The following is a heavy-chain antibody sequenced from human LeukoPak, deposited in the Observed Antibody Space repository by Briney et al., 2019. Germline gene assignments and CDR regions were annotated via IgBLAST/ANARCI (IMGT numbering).Heavy chain of an antibody. CDR3: ARASYSNILQPWSPFDY. D-gene: IGHD6-13*01. CDR2: IHYSGST. J-gene: IGHJ4*02. CDR1: GFTFSSYA. V-gene: IGHV4-59*01. Sequence: GSLRLSCAASGFTFSSYAMSWIRQPPGKGLEWIGYIHYSGSTNYNPSLKSRVTLSVDTSKNQFSLRLNSVTAADTAVYYCARASYSNILQPWSPFDYWGQGTLVTVSS.